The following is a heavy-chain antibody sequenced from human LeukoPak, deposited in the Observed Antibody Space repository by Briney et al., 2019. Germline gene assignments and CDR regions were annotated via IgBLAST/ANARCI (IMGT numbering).Heavy chain of an antibody. CDR1: GGTFSSYA. J-gene: IGHJ3*02. Sequence: SVNVSCKASGGTFSSYAISWVRHAPGQGLEWMGGIIPIFGTANYAQKFQGRVTITADKSTSTAYMELSSLRSEDTAVYYCARGGLTGTPGSAFDIWGQGTMVTVSS. CDR2: IIPIFGTA. CDR3: ARGGLTGTPGSAFDI. V-gene: IGHV1-69*06. D-gene: IGHD1-1*01.